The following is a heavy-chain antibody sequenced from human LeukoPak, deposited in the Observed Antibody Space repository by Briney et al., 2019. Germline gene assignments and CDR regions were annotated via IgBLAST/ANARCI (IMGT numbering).Heavy chain of an antibody. CDR3: ARGCRYCSSTSCYVKHYFDY. CDR1: GGSFSVYY. D-gene: IGHD2-2*01. J-gene: IGHJ4*02. Sequence: SETLSLTCAVHGGSFSVYYWSWIRQPPGKRLEWSGSIYYSGSTYYTPSLQSRVTISVDTSKNQFSLKLSSVTAADTAVYYCARGCRYCSSTSCYVKHYFDYWGQGTLVTVSS. CDR2: IYYSGST. V-gene: IGHV4-34*01.